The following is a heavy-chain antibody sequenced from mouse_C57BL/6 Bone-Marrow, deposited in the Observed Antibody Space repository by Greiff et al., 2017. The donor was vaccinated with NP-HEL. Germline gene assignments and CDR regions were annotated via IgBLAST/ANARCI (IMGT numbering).Heavy chain of an antibody. CDR3: AICDYYPFFDY. Sequence: EVNLVESGGGLVKPGGSLKLSCAASGFTFSSYAMSWVRQTPEQRLEWVATISDGGSYTYYPDNVKGRFTLSRANAKNNLYLQMSHLKSEDTAMYYCAICDYYPFFDYWGQGTTLTVSS. J-gene: IGHJ2*01. V-gene: IGHV5-4*03. CDR2: ISDGGSYT. D-gene: IGHD1-1*01. CDR1: GFTFSSYA.